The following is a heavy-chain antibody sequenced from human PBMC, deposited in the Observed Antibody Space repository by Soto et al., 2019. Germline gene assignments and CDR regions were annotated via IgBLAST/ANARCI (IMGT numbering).Heavy chain of an antibody. D-gene: IGHD3-22*01. CDR3: ARDGTYYYDSSGYYLF. J-gene: IGHJ3*01. CDR1: GYTFTSYG. Sequence: GASVKVSCKAFGYTFTSYGISWVRQAPGQGLEWMGWISAYNGNTNYAQKLQGRVTMTTDTSTSTAYMELRSLRSDDTAVYYCARDGTYYYDSSGYYLFWGQGTMVTVSS. V-gene: IGHV1-18*01. CDR2: ISAYNGNT.